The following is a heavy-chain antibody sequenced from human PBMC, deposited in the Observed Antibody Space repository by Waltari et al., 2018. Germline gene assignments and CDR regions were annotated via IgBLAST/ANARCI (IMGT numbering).Heavy chain of an antibody. V-gene: IGHV3-7*03. CDR1: GFTFSSYW. CDR2: RKQDGSEE. CDR3: ARETNSSGWYLGAFDV. Sequence: EVQLVESGGGLVQPGESLRLSCAASGFTFSSYWMTWVRQAPGKGLEWVANRKQDGSEEYYVDSVKGRFTISRDNAKNSLYLQMNSLGAEDTAVYYCARETNSSGWYLGAFDVWGQGTMVTVSS. D-gene: IGHD6-19*01. J-gene: IGHJ3*01.